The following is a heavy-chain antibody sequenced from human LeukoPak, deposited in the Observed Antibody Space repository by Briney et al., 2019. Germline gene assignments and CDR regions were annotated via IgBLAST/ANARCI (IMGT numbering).Heavy chain of an antibody. D-gene: IGHD3-3*01. CDR3: AKVPVFSLTISEVVTDDAFDI. J-gene: IGHJ3*02. Sequence: GGSLRLSCAASGFTFSSYAMSWVRQAPGKGLEWVSAITSSGGSAYYADSVKGRFTISRDNSKNTLYLQMNSLRAEDTAVYYCAKVPVFSLTISEVVTDDAFDIWGQGTIVTVSS. V-gene: IGHV3-23*01. CDR2: ITSSGGSA. CDR1: GFTFSSYA.